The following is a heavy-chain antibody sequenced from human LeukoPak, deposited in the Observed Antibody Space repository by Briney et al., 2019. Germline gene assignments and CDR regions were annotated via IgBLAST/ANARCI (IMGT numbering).Heavy chain of an antibody. CDR1: GFTFTNFA. CDR3: AKGGPHYGSGSYYAFDC. V-gene: IGHV3-30*18. D-gene: IGHD3-10*01. Sequence: GRSLRLSCAASGFTFTNFAMHWVRQAPGKGLEWVTVISYDGNNKYFADSVKGRSTISRDNSKNTLYLQMNSLRAEDTAVYYCAKGGPHYGSGSYYAFDCWGQGTLVTVSS. CDR2: ISYDGNNK. J-gene: IGHJ4*02.